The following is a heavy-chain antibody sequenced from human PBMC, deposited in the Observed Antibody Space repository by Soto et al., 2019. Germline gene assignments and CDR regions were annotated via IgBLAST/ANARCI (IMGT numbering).Heavy chain of an antibody. CDR3: ARGRNSSGYYYSPFDP. CDR2: IYYSGST. V-gene: IGHV4-39*01. J-gene: IGHJ5*02. CDR1: GGSISSSSYY. D-gene: IGHD3-22*01. Sequence: SETLSLTCTVSGGSISSSSYYWGWIRQPPGKGLEWIGSIYYSGSTYYNPSLKSRVTISVDTSKNQFSLKLSSVTAADTAVYYCARGRNSSGYYYSPFDPWGQGTPVTVSS.